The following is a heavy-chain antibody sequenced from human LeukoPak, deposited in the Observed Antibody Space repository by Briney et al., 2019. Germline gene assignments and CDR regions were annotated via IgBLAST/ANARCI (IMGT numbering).Heavy chain of an antibody. CDR3: ARKCASSGYYQFDY. Sequence: SETLSLTCTVSGGSISSYYLSWIRQPPGKGLERIGYIYYSGSTNYNPSLKSRVTISVDTSKNQFSLKLSSVTAADTAVYYRARKCASSGYYQFDYWGRGTLVTVSS. CDR2: IYYSGST. V-gene: IGHV4-59*01. D-gene: IGHD3-22*01. J-gene: IGHJ4*02. CDR1: GGSISSYY.